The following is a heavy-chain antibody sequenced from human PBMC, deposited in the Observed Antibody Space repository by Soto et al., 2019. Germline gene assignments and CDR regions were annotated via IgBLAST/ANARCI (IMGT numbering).Heavy chain of an antibody. V-gene: IGHV3-11*05. CDR1: GFTFSDYY. J-gene: IGHJ4*02. D-gene: IGHD2-15*01. Sequence: QVQLVESGGGLVKPGGSLRLSCAASGFTFSDYYMNWVRQAPGKGLEWLSYISSDSVDINYADSVKGRFTISRVNADNSVYLQVNSLRAEDTAVYYCVRDASGIRGYGHWGQGTLVTVSP. CDR2: ISSDSVDI. CDR3: VRDASGIRGYGH.